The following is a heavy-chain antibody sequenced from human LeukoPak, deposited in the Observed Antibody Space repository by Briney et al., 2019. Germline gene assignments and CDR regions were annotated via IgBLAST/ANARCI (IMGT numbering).Heavy chain of an antibody. CDR1: GFTVSSNY. CDR2: IRSDGST. V-gene: IGHV3-53*01. Sequence: GGSLSLSCTASGFTVSSNYMSWVRQAPGKGLEWVSVIRSDGSTNHADSVKGRFTISRDNSKNTLYLQMNNLRAEDTAMYYCAREMYSGMYNDAFDIWGQGTKVTVSS. J-gene: IGHJ3*02. D-gene: IGHD1-26*01. CDR3: AREMYSGMYNDAFDI.